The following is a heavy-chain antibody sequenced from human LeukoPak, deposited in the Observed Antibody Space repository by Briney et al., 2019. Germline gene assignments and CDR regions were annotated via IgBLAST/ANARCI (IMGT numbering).Heavy chain of an antibody. CDR3: ARTFYDILTGYYQPDAFDI. V-gene: IGHV4-4*07. J-gene: IGHJ3*02. CDR2: IYISGST. D-gene: IGHD3-9*01. CDR1: RGSISSYL. Sequence: SETLSLTLTFSRGSISSYLCSSIRQPAWKGLDWIGRIYISGSTNYNPSLKSRVTMSVDTSKDQFSLKLSSVTAADTAVYYCARTFYDILTGYYQPDAFDIWGQGTMVTVSS.